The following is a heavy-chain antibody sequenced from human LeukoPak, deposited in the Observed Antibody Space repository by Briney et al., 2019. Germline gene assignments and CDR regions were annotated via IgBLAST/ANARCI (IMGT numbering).Heavy chain of an antibody. J-gene: IGHJ4*02. CDR1: GGSFSGYY. D-gene: IGHD3-3*01. CDR3: ARGSNYDFWSAHQDY. CDR2: INHSGST. V-gene: IGHV4-34*01. Sequence: SETLSLTCAVYGGSFSGYYWSWIRQPPGKGLEWIGEINHSGSTNYNPSLKSRVTISVDTSKNQFSLKLSSVTAADTVVYYCARGSNYDFWSAHQDYWGQGTLVTVSS.